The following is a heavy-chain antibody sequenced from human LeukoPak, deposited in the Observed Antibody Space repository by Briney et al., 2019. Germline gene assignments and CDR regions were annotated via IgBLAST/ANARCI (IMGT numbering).Heavy chain of an antibody. D-gene: IGHD1-7*01. CDR2: ISSRGTTI. CDR3: ARGGLYIWNYLGAFDI. Sequence: TGGSLRLSCAASGFTFSNYEVNWVRQAPGKGLEWVSYISSRGTTIYYPDSVKGRFTISRDNAKNSLYLQMNSLRAEDTAVYYCARGGLYIWNYLGAFDIWGQGTMVTVSS. J-gene: IGHJ3*02. V-gene: IGHV3-48*03. CDR1: GFTFSNYE.